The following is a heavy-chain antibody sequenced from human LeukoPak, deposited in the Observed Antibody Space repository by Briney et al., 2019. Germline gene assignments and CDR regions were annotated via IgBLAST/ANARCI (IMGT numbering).Heavy chain of an antibody. V-gene: IGHV1-18*01. J-gene: IGHJ3*02. Sequence: ASVKVSCKASGYTFTSYGISWVRQAPGQGLEWMGWISAYNGNTNYAQKLQGRVTMTTDTSTSTAYMELSSLRSEDTAVYYCAKDYYYDSSGYWRWAAFDIWGQGTMVTVSS. CDR1: GYTFTSYG. CDR3: AKDYYYDSSGYWRWAAFDI. D-gene: IGHD3-22*01. CDR2: ISAYNGNT.